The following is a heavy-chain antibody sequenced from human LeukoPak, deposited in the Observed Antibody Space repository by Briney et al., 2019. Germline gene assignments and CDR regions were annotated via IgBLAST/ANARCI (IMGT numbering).Heavy chain of an antibody. CDR1: GFTFTTYY. D-gene: IGHD6-13*01. CDR3: ARETRGVPGAIAAVKGFDY. V-gene: IGHV1-46*01. Sequence: ASVKVSCKASGFTFTTYYMHWVRQAPGQGLERMGIINPSGGSTSYTQKFQGRVTMTRDMSTSTVYMELSSLRSEDTAVYYCARETRGVPGAIAAVKGFDYWGQGTLVTVSS. CDR2: INPSGGST. J-gene: IGHJ4*02.